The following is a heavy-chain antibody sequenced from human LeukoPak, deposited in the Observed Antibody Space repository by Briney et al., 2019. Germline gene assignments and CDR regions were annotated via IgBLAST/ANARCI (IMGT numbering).Heavy chain of an antibody. CDR1: GFSFSSYT. Sequence: GGSLRLSCAASGFSFSSYTMNWVRQAPGKGLEWISYISSSSSSMYHADSVKGRFTISRDNAKNSLYLQMNSLRAEDTAVYYCARVGMGVWGQGTTVTVSS. CDR3: ARVGMGV. CDR2: ISSSSSSM. V-gene: IGHV3-48*04. J-gene: IGHJ6*02.